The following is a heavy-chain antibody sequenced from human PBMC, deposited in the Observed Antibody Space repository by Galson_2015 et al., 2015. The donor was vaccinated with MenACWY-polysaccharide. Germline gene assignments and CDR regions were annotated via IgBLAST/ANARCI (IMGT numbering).Heavy chain of an antibody. Sequence: TLSLTCAVSGGSISSGGYSWSWIRQPPGKGLEWIGYIYHSGSTYYNPSLKSRVTISVDRSKNQFSLKLSSVTAADTAVYYCASRFLLNYYDSSGYGYAFDIWGQGNPGHRLL. CDR3: ASRFLLNYYDSSGYGYAFDI. V-gene: IGHV4-30-2*01. CDR1: GGSISSGGYS. J-gene: IGHJ3*02. D-gene: IGHD3-22*01. CDR2: IYHSGST.